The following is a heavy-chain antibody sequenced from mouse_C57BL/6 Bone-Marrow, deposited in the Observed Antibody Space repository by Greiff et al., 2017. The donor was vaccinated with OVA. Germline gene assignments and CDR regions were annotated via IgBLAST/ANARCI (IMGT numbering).Heavy chain of an antibody. J-gene: IGHJ4*01. Sequence: EVPLQQSGAELVRPGYSVKMSCTTSGYTFTSYGLNWVKQRPGKGLEWFGSIYIGNGYTEYNETFKGKDTLTSDTSSSTAYMQRSSLTSEDAAIYFCSREGGITTVYYAMYYWGQGTAVTVSS. D-gene: IGHD1-1*01. CDR3: SREGGITTVYYAMYY. CDR1: GYTFTSYG. CDR2: IYIGNGYT. V-gene: IGHV1-58*01.